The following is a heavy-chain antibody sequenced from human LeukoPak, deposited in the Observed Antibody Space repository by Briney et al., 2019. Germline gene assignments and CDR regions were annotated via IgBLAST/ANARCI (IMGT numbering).Heavy chain of an antibody. J-gene: IGHJ4*02. CDR3: ARSHTSFDY. Sequence: ASVKVSCKASGYTFTSYYMHWVRRAPGQGLEWMGIINPGGGSTNYPQKFQGRVTMTRDTSTSTVYMELSSLRSEDTAVYYCARSHTSFDYWGQGTLVTVSS. CDR1: GYTFTSYY. V-gene: IGHV1-46*01. CDR2: INPGGGST.